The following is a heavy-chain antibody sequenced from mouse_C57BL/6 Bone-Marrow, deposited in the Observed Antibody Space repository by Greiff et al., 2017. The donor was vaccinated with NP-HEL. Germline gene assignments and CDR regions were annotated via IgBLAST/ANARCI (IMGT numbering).Heavy chain of an antibody. J-gene: IGHJ4*01. CDR1: GYTFTSYW. CDR3: ARSYTRGSSLHYAMDY. D-gene: IGHD1-1*01. V-gene: IGHV1-69*01. CDR2: IDPSDSYT. Sequence: VQLQQPGAELVMPGASVKLSCKASGYTFTSYWMHWVKQRPGQGLEWIGEIDPSDSYTIYNQKFTGKSTLTVVKSSSTAYMQHRSLTSEDSAVFYRARSYTRGSSLHYAMDYWGQGTSVTVSS.